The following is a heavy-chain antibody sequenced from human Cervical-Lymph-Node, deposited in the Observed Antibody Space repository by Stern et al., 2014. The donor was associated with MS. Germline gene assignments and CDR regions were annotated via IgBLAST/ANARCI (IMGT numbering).Heavy chain of an antibody. V-gene: IGHV3-33*01. Sequence: VQLVESGGGVVQPGRSLRLSCAASGFTFSSYGMHWVRQAPGKGLEGVAVIWYDGSNKYYADSVKGRFTISRDNSKNTLYLQMNSLRAEDTAVYYCARDAQDDSSGWNPDIWGQGTMVTVSS. CDR1: GFTFSSYG. J-gene: IGHJ3*02. CDR2: IWYDGSNK. CDR3: ARDAQDDSSGWNPDI. D-gene: IGHD6-19*01.